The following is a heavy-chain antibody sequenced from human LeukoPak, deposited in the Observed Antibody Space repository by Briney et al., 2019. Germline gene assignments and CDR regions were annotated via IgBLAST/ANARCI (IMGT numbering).Heavy chain of an antibody. CDR3: AQNPF. Sequence: PGGPLILSCAASWFTFSSYAMQWVRQAPGRGLEWETVRSYEGSNQYYADSVKGRLTISRDNSKNTLYLQMNSLRAEDTAVCYCAQNPFWGQGTTVTVSS. V-gene: IGHV3-30-3*01. CDR2: RSYEGSNQ. J-gene: IGHJ6*02. CDR1: WFTFSSYA.